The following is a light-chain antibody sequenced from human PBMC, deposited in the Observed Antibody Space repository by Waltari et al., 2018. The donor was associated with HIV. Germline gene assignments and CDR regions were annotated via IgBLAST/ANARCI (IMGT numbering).Light chain of an antibody. Sequence: QSALTQPPSASGSPGQSVTISCTGTSSDVGGYNFVSWYQQQPGTAPKLMIYEVSKRPSGVPDRFSGSKSGNTASLTVSGLQAEDEADYYCSSYAGSNNFVVFGGG. CDR3: SSYAGSNNFVV. CDR1: SSDVGGYNF. V-gene: IGLV2-8*01. J-gene: IGLJ2*01. CDR2: EVS.